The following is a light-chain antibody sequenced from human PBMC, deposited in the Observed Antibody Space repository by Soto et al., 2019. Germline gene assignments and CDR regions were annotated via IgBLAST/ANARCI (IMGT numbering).Light chain of an antibody. V-gene: IGKV3-20*01. CDR1: QSVSSNY. CDR3: QHYGSSLSIT. Sequence: ESVLTQSPGTLSLSPGERATLSCRASQSVSSNYLAWYQHKPGQAPRLLIYGASSRATGIPDRFSGSGSGTDFTLTISRLEPEEFAVYYCQHYGSSLSITFGQGKRLEIK. CDR2: GAS. J-gene: IGKJ5*01.